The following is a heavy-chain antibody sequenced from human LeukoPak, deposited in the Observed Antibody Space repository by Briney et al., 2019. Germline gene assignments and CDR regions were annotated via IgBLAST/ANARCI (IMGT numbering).Heavy chain of an antibody. Sequence: GGSLRLSCAASGFTFSSYAMGWVRQAPGKGLEWVSAISGSGGSTYYADSVKGRFTISRDNSKNTLYLQMNSLRAEDTAVYYCAKDPLPYGSGSYVDYWGQGTLVTVSS. CDR1: GFTFSSYA. CDR2: ISGSGGST. D-gene: IGHD3-10*01. J-gene: IGHJ4*02. CDR3: AKDPLPYGSGSYVDY. V-gene: IGHV3-23*01.